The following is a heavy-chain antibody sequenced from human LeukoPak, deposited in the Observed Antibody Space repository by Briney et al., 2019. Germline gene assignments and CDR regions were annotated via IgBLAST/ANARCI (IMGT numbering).Heavy chain of an antibody. CDR3: VSWFDP. V-gene: IGHV3-48*02. CDR1: GFTFSSYT. Sequence: GGSLRLSCAASGFTFSSYTMNWVRQAPGKGLEWVSYISSSSSTIYYADSVKGRFTISRDNAKNSLYLQMNSLRDGDTAAYYCVSWFDPWGQGTLVTVSS. J-gene: IGHJ5*02. CDR2: ISSSSSTI.